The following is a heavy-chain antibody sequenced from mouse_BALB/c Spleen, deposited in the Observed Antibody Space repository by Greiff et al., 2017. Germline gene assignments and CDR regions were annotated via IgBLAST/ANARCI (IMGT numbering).Heavy chain of an antibody. Sequence: VQLKQSGAELVKPGASVKLSCTASGFNIKDTYMHWVKQRPEQGLEWIGRIDPANGNTKYDPKFQGKATITADTSSNTAYLQLSSLTSEDTAVYYCAYYRYDEGFAYWGQGTLVTVSA. CDR2: IDPANGNT. J-gene: IGHJ3*01. D-gene: IGHD2-14*01. CDR1: GFNIKDTY. V-gene: IGHV14-3*02. CDR3: AYYRYDEGFAY.